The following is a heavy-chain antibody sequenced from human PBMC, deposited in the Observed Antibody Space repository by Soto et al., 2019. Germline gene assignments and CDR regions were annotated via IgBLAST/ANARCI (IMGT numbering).Heavy chain of an antibody. Sequence: PSETLSLTCAVSGGFISSGDSSWSWIRQPPGRGLEWIGHIYHGGTTFYNPSLKSRVAISEDRSKNQFSLNPSSVTAADTAVYYCARAPVGLDTISYFDYWGQGKLVTVSS. CDR1: GGFISSGDSS. CDR3: ARAPVGLDTISYFDY. D-gene: IGHD3-3*01. J-gene: IGHJ4*02. CDR2: IYHGGTT. V-gene: IGHV4-30-2*01.